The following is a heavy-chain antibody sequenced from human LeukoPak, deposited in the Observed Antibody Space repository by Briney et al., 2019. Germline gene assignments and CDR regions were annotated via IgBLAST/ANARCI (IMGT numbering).Heavy chain of an antibody. CDR1: GFTFSSYG. D-gene: IGHD2-15*01. CDR2: ISYDGSNK. V-gene: IGHV3-30*18. J-gene: IGHJ4*02. Sequence: GGSLRLSCAASGFTFSSYGMHWVRQAPGKVLEWVAVISYDGSNKYYADSVKGRFTISRDNSKNTLYLQMNSLRAEDTAVYYCAKLVLRDYFDYWGQGTLVTVSS. CDR3: AKLVLRDYFDY.